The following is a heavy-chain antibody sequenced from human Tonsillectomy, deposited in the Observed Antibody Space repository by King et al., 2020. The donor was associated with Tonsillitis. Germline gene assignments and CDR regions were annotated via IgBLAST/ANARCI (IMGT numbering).Heavy chain of an antibody. CDR3: ARGDDYYDSSGYPPDF. CDR1: GYTFTSYG. V-gene: IGHV1-18*01. Sequence: VQLVESGGEVKKPGDSVKVSCKASGYTFTSYGFSWVRQAPGQGLEWMGCISGSKVKTIYAQNLQGRVTMTTYTSTSTAYMELRRLRSDDTAVYYCARGDDYYDSSGYPPDFWGQGTLVTVSS. D-gene: IGHD3-22*01. J-gene: IGHJ4*02. CDR2: ISGSKVKT.